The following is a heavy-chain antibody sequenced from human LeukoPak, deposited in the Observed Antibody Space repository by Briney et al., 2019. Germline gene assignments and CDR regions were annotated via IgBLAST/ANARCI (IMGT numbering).Heavy chain of an antibody. CDR2: TYYSGST. Sequence: SETLSLTCTVSGGSISSYYWSWIRQPPEKGLEWIGYTYYSGSTNYNPSLKSRVTISVETSKNQFSLKLSSVTAADTAVYYCARVTGYMIEDYFDYWGQGTLVTVSS. D-gene: IGHD3-22*01. J-gene: IGHJ4*02. V-gene: IGHV4-59*01. CDR3: ARVTGYMIEDYFDY. CDR1: GGSISSYY.